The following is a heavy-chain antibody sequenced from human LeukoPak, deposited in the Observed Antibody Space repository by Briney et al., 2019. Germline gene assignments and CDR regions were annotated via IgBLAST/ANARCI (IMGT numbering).Heavy chain of an antibody. CDR2: IYYSGST. J-gene: IGHJ4*02. D-gene: IGHD4-23*01. CDR1: GGSINSYY. CDR3: ARHAVTHYYFDY. Sequence: PSETLSLTCTVSGGSINSYYWSWIRQPPEKGLEWVGYIYYSGSTNYNPSLKSRVTISVDTSKNQFSLKLSSVTAADTAVYYCARHAVTHYYFDYWGQGTLVTVSS. V-gene: IGHV4-59*08.